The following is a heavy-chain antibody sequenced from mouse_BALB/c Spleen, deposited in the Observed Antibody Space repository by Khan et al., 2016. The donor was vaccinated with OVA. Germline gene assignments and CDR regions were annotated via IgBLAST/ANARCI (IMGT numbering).Heavy chain of an antibody. CDR2: ISTGGHYT. CDR1: GFTFSTYG. V-gene: IGHV5-6*01. Sequence: EVQLVESGGDLVKPGGSLKLSCAASGFTFSTYGMSWVRQTPDKRLEWVATISTGGHYTYYQDRVKGRFTISRDNAKNTLYLQMTSLKSEDTAMFYCARLAYYYDSEGFAYWGQGTLVTVSA. J-gene: IGHJ3*01. CDR3: ARLAYYYDSEGFAY. D-gene: IGHD1-1*01.